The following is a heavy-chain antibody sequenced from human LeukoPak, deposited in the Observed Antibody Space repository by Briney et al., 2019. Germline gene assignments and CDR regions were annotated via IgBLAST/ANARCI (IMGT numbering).Heavy chain of an antibody. CDR2: IYYSGST. CDR3: AGDRYYFDY. J-gene: IGHJ4*02. V-gene: IGHV4-59*01. CDR1: GGSISSYY. Sequence: SETLSLTCTVSGGSISSYYWSWIRQPPGKGLEWIGYIYYSGSTNYNPSLKSRVTISVDTSKNQFSLKLRSVTAADTAVYYCAGDRYYFDYWGQGTLVTVSS.